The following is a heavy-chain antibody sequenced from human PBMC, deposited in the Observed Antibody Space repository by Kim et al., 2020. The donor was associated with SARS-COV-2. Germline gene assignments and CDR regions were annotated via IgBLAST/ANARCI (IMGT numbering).Heavy chain of an antibody. Sequence: TNYTPSLKSRVTISVDTSKNQFSLKLSSVTAADTAVYYCARGRGYSYGLNWGQGTLVTVSS. CDR3: ARGRGYSYGLN. CDR2: T. V-gene: IGHV4-34*01. D-gene: IGHD5-18*01. J-gene: IGHJ4*02.